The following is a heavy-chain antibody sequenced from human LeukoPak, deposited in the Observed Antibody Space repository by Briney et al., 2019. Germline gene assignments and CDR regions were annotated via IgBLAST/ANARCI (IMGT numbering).Heavy chain of an antibody. Sequence: SETLSLTCTVSGDSINTYYWSWIRQPPGKGLEWIGYIYYSGSTNYNPSLKSRVTISVDTSKNQFSLKLSSVTAADTAVYYCARADYDILTGYYENEYYFDYWGQGTLVTVSS. J-gene: IGHJ4*02. D-gene: IGHD3-9*01. CDR1: GDSINTYY. CDR2: IYYSGST. CDR3: ARADYDILTGYYENEYYFDY. V-gene: IGHV4-59*01.